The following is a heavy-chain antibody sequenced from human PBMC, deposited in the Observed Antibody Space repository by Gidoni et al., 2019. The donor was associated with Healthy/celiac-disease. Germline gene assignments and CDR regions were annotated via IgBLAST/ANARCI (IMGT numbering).Heavy chain of an antibody. Sequence: QVQLVESGGGVVQPGRSLRPSCAASGFPFSSYAMHWVRQAPGKGLEWGAVISYDGSNKYYADSVKGRFTISRDNSKNTRYLQMNSLRAEDTAVYYCARALFGVRRGYFDYWGQGTLVTVSS. CDR2: ISYDGSNK. CDR3: ARALFGVRRGYFDY. V-gene: IGHV3-30*04. D-gene: IGHD3-3*01. J-gene: IGHJ4*02. CDR1: GFPFSSYA.